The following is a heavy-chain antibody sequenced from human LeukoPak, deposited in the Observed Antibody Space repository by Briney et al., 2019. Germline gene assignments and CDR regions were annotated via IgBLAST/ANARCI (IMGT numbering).Heavy chain of an antibody. CDR3: ARLSGYDQVSFYHGMDV. D-gene: IGHD5-12*01. V-gene: IGHV5-51*01. J-gene: IGHJ6*02. CDR2: IYPGDSDT. Sequence: GESLKISCKGSGYSFTSYWIGWVRQMPGKGLEWMGIIYPGDSDTRYSPSLQGQLIISADKSISTAYLQWSSLKASDTAMYYCARLSGYDQVSFYHGMDVWGQGTTVTVSS. CDR1: GYSFTSYW.